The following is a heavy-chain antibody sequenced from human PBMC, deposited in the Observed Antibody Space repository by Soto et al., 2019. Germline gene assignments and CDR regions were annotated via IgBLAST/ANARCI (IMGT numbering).Heavy chain of an antibody. Sequence: EAQLLESGGGLVQPGGSLRLSCAASGFTFSNYAMSWVRQAPGKGLEWVSVIGGDGGSTYYADSVKGRFTVSRDNSKNTLYLQMDSLRADDTAVYYCAKDSNSRNRIYDPFDIWGQGTVVSVSS. V-gene: IGHV3-23*01. CDR3: AKDSNSRNRIYDPFDI. J-gene: IGHJ3*02. CDR2: IGGDGGST. D-gene: IGHD6-13*01. CDR1: GFTFSNYA.